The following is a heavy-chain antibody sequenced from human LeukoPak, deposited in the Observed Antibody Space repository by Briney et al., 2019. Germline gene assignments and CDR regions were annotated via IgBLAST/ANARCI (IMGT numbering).Heavy chain of an antibody. Sequence: GGSLRLSCAAAGFTFATYGMHWVRQAPGKGREWVAFMQYDGTDQLYGDSVKGLFTISRDNSKNTLFLQMNNLRPDDTAVYYCAKDVVGQQWPENYWGQGTLVNVSS. CDR1: GFTFATYG. J-gene: IGHJ4*02. D-gene: IGHD6-19*01. CDR3: AKDVVGQQWPENY. V-gene: IGHV3-30*02. CDR2: MQYDGTDQ.